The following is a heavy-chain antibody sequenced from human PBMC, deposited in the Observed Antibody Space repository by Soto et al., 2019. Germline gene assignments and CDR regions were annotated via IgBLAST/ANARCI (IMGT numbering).Heavy chain of an antibody. Sequence: PSETLSLTCTVSGGSVSSGSYYWSWIRQPPGKGLEWIGYIYYSGSTNYNPSLKSRVTISVDTSKNQFSLKLSSVTAADTAVYYCARGPFDWLLGFVYWGQGTLVTVSS. V-gene: IGHV4-61*01. D-gene: IGHD3-9*01. CDR3: ARGPFDWLLGFVY. CDR1: GGSVSSGSYY. J-gene: IGHJ4*02. CDR2: IYYSGST.